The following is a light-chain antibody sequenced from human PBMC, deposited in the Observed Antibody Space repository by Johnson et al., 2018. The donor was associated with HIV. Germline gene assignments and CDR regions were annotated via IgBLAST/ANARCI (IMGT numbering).Light chain of an antibody. Sequence: QSVLTQPPSVSAAPGQKVTISCSGSSSNIGNNYISWYQQLPGTAPKLLIYDNNKRPSGIPDRFSGSKSGTSATLGITRLQTGAEAEYYCGTWDSRLSASYGFGTGHKVTVL. J-gene: IGLJ1*01. CDR1: SSNIGNNY. CDR2: DNN. V-gene: IGLV1-51*01. CDR3: GTWDSRLSASYG.